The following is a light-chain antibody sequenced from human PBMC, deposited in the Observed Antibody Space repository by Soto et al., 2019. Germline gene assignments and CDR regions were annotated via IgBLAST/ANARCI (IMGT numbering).Light chain of an antibody. Sequence: EIVLTQSPGTLSLSPGERATLSCRASQSVSSSFLAWYQQRPGQAPRLLIYAVSSRATGIPDRFSGSGSGTDFTLTISRLEPEDFAVYYCQQYVNIPRTFGQGTQVEIK. CDR2: AVS. J-gene: IGKJ1*01. CDR1: QSVSSSF. V-gene: IGKV3-20*01. CDR3: QQYVNIPRT.